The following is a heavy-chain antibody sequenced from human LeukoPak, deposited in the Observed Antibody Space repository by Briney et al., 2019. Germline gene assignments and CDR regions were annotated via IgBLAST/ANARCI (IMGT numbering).Heavy chain of an antibody. CDR1: GFTFSSYW. CDR2: IQQDGSEK. D-gene: IGHD2-15*01. CDR3: ARDVVVVAATWIDY. V-gene: IGHV3-7*01. Sequence: GGPLRLSCAASGFTFSSYWMSWVRQAPGKGLEWVANIQQDGSEKYYVDSVKGRFTISRDNAKNSLYLQMNSLRAEDTAVYYCARDVVVVAATWIDYWGQGTLVTVSS. J-gene: IGHJ4*02.